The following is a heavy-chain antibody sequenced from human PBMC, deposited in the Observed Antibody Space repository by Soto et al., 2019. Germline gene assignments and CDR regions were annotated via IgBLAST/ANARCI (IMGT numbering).Heavy chain of an antibody. Sequence: EVQLAESGGGMVQPGGSLRLSWVAPGFTFSTYDLHWARQAPGKGLEYVWLISSNGGTTNYGNSVKGRFTISRDNSKNTLYLQMGSLRAEDMAVYYCVRRVSGNYDYWGQGTLVTVSS. J-gene: IGHJ4*02. V-gene: IGHV3-64*01. CDR2: ISSNGGTT. D-gene: IGHD1-7*01. CDR1: GFTFSTYD. CDR3: VRRVSGNYDY.